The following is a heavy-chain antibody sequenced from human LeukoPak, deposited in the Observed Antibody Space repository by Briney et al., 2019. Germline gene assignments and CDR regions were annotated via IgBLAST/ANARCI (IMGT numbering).Heavy chain of an antibody. D-gene: IGHD5-18*01. CDR3: AISAMAKKYYFDY. Sequence: ASVKVSCKASGYTFTSYYMHWVRQAPGQGLEWMGIINPSGGSTSYAQKLQGRVTMTRDTSTSTVYMELSSLRSEDTAVYYCAISAMAKKYYFDYWGQGTLVTVSS. J-gene: IGHJ4*02. CDR2: INPSGGST. CDR1: GYTFTSYY. V-gene: IGHV1-46*03.